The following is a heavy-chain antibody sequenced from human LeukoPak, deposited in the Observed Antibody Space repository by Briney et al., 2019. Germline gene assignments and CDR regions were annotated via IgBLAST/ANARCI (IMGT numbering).Heavy chain of an antibody. J-gene: IGHJ6*02. D-gene: IGHD2-2*01. CDR3: AKAYCSSTSCYGRYYYGMDV. CDR1: GFTFSSYA. CDR2: ISSSGSST. V-gene: IGHV3-23*01. Sequence: GGSLRLSCAASGFTFSSYAMSWVRQAPGKGLEWVSAISSSGSSTYYADSVKGRFTISRDNSKNTLYLQMNSLRAEDTAVYYCAKAYCSSTSCYGRYYYGMDVWGQGTTVTVSS.